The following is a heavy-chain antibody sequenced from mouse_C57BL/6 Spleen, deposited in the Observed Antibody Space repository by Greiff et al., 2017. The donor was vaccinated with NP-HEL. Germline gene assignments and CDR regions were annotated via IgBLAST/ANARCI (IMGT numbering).Heavy chain of an antibody. V-gene: IGHV3-6*01. Sequence: EVHLVESGPGLVKPSQSLSLTCSVTGYSITSGYYWNWIRQFPGNKLEWMGYISYDGSNNYNPSLKNRISITRDTSKNQFFLKLNSVTTEDTATYYCARDESNFFAYWGQGTLVTVSA. CDR1: GYSITSGYY. CDR3: ARDESNFFAY. J-gene: IGHJ3*01. D-gene: IGHD2-5*01. CDR2: ISYDGSN.